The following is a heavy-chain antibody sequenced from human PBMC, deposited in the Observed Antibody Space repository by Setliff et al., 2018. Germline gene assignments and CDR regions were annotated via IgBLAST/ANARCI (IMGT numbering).Heavy chain of an antibody. V-gene: IGHV1-8*02. D-gene: IGHD6-13*01. J-gene: IGHJ4*02. Sequence: ASVKVSCKASGYTFTSYDINWVRQATGQGLEWMGWMNPNSGNTGYAQKFQGRVTMTRNTSISTAYMELSSLRSEDTAVYYCARSPAQYQQLNYWGQGTQVTVSS. CDR3: ARSPAQYQQLNY. CDR1: GYTFTSYD. CDR2: MNPNSGNT.